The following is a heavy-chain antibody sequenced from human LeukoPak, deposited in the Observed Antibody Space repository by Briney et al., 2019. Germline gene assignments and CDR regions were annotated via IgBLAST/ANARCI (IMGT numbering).Heavy chain of an antibody. J-gene: IGHJ4*02. D-gene: IGHD6-19*01. CDR3: ARDPPGIAVAGTIDY. V-gene: IGHV3-21*01. CDR2: ISSSSSYI. CDR1: GFTFSSYS. Sequence: GGSLRLSCAASGFTFSSYSMNWVRQAPGKGLEWVSSISSSSSYIYYADSVKGRFTISRDNAKNSLYLQMNSLRAEDTAVYYCARDPPGIAVAGTIDYWGQGTLVTVSS.